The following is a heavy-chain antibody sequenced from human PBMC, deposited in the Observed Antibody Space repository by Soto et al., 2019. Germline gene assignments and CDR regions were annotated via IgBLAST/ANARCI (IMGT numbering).Heavy chain of an antibody. CDR2: IIPIFGTA. J-gene: IGHJ6*02. D-gene: IGHD6-13*01. Sequence: ASVNVSCKASGGTFSSYAISWVRQAPGQGLEWMGGIIPIFGTANYAQKFQGRVTITADESTSTAYMELSSLRSEDTAVYYCARNKQLAKQNYYSYGMDVWGQGTTVTVSS. V-gene: IGHV1-69*13. CDR3: ARNKQLAKQNYYSYGMDV. CDR1: GGTFSSYA.